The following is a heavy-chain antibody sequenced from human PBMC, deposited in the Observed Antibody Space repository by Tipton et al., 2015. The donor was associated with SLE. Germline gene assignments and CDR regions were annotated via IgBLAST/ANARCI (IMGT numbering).Heavy chain of an antibody. CDR2: LFYTGSA. V-gene: IGHV4-39*07. CDR3: AKSLGSMVVAWYFDS. Sequence: TLSLTCTVSGDSVKTTIYSWGWIRQPPGKGLQWIGALFYTGSAHYNPSLKGRVSISVDTSKNVFSLNVSSVTAADTAVYYCAKSLGSMVVAWYFDSWGQGTLVTVSS. J-gene: IGHJ4*02. D-gene: IGHD2-15*01. CDR1: GDSVKTTIYS.